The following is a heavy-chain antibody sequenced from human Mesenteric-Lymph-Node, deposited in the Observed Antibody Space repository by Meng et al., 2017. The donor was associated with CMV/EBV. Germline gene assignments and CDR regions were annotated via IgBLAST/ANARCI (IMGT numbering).Heavy chain of an antibody. Sequence: GSLRLSCSVSDGSITYYYWNWIRQTPGKGLEWIGYVFSTGSTNYNPSLRGRVTISVDTSKNQFSLKLNSVTAADTAVYYCARHGEAGAASWGVYYYYYAMDVWGQGTTVTVSS. J-gene: IGHJ6*02. CDR1: DGSITYYY. CDR3: ARHGEAGAASWGVYYYYYAMDV. V-gene: IGHV4-59*08. D-gene: IGHD6-13*01. CDR2: VFSTGST.